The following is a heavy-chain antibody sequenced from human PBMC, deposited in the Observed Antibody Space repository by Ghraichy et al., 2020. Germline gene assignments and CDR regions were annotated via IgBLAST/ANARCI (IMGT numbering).Heavy chain of an antibody. Sequence: GGSLRLSCVASGFTFSDYWMTWVRQAPGKGLEWVGDIKQDGSEIKYVDSVRGRFTISRDNARNSVYLQMNSLRADDTGVYYCARDVRWFDYWGQGTLVTVSS. CDR2: IKQDGSEI. CDR1: GFTFSDYW. CDR3: ARDVRWFDY. D-gene: IGHD3-10*02. J-gene: IGHJ4*02. V-gene: IGHV3-7*01.